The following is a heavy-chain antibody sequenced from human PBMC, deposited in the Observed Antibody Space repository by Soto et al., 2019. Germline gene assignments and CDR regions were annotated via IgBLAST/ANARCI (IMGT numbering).Heavy chain of an antibody. Sequence: PGGSLRLSCAASGFTFSSYAMSWVRQAPGKGLEWVSAISGSGGSTYYADSVKGRFTISRDNSKNALYLQMNSLRAEDTAVYYCAKWWDIYSSSPLFDYWGQGTLVTVSS. CDR1: GFTFSSYA. J-gene: IGHJ4*02. V-gene: IGHV3-23*01. CDR3: AKWWDIYSSSPLFDY. D-gene: IGHD6-6*01. CDR2: ISGSGGST.